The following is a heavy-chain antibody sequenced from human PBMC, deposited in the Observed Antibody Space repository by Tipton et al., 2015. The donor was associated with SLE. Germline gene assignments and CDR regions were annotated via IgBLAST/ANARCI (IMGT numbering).Heavy chain of an antibody. CDR3: ARGPIAGYYYYYMDV. Sequence: TLSLTCTVSGASISGGGYSWNWIRQPPGKGLEWIGNIYYSGSPYYNPSLKSRVTISVDTSKNQFSLKLSSMTAADTAVYYCARGPIAGYYYYYMDVWGKGTTVTVSS. V-gene: IGHV4-30-2*03. CDR1: GASISGGGYS. J-gene: IGHJ6*03. CDR2: IYYSGSP. D-gene: IGHD1-26*01.